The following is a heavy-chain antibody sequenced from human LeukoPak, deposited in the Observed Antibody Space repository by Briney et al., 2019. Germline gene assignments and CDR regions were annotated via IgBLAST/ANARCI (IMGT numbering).Heavy chain of an antibody. V-gene: IGHV3-11*01. CDR2: ISSSGSTI. D-gene: IGHD3-10*01. J-gene: IGHJ4*02. CDR3: ARSYYYGSGSRCYFDY. CDR1: GFTFSDYY. Sequence: GGSLRLSCAASGFTFSDYYMSWIRQAPGKGLEGGSYISSSGSTIYYADSVKGRFTISRDNAKNSLYLQMNSLRAEDTAVYYCARSYYYGSGSRCYFDYWGQGTLVTVSS.